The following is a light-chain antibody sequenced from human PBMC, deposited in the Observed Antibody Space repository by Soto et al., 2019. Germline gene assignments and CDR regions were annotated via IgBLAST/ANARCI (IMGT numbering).Light chain of an antibody. V-gene: IGKV3-15*01. CDR3: QQYGSSGT. J-gene: IGKJ1*01. Sequence: TVMTQSPATLSVSPGERATLSCRASQSISSNLAWYQQKPGQAPRLLIYGVSSRATGVPARFSGSGSGTDFTLTISRLEPEDFAVYYCQQYGSSGTFGQGTKVDI. CDR2: GVS. CDR1: QSISSN.